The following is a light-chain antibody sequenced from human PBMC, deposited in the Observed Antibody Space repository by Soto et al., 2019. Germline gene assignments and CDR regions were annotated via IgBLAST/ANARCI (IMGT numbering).Light chain of an antibody. CDR2: KAS. CDR3: QQYKSYSLT. V-gene: IGKV1-5*03. Sequence: DIQMTQSPSTLSGSVGDRVTITFRASQTISSWLAWYQQKPGKAPKLLIYKASTLKSGVPSRFSGSGSGTEFTLTISSLQPDDFATYYCQQYKSYSLTFGGGTKVDIK. J-gene: IGKJ4*01. CDR1: QTISSW.